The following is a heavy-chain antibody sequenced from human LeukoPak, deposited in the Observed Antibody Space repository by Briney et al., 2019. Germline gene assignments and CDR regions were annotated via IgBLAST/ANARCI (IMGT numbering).Heavy chain of an antibody. CDR2: IYTSGST. V-gene: IGHV4-61*02. D-gene: IGHD5-18*01. CDR3: ARVGNMVTYYYYYMDV. J-gene: IGHJ6*03. Sequence: PSETLSLTCTVSGGSISSGSYYWSWIRQPAGKGLEKIGRIYTSGSTNYNPSLKSRVTISVDASKNQFSLKLSSVTAADTAVYYCARVGNMVTYYYYYMDVWGKGTTVTVSS. CDR1: GGSISSGSYY.